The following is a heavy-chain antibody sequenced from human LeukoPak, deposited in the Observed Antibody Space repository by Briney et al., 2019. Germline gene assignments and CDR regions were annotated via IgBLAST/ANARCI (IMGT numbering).Heavy chain of an antibody. Sequence: PSETLSLTCTVSGGSVSSGGYYWSWIRQPPGKGLEWIGYIYYSGSTDYSPSLKSRVTISVDTSKNQFSLKLSSVTAADAAVYYCARIPFGRDAYKRSDSWGQGTLVTVSS. J-gene: IGHJ4*02. CDR1: GGSVSSGGYY. CDR2: IYYSGST. D-gene: IGHD5-24*01. V-gene: IGHV4-61*08. CDR3: ARIPFGRDAYKRSDS.